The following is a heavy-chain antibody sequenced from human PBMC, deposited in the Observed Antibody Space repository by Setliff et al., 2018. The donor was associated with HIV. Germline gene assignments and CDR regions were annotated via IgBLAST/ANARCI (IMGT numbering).Heavy chain of an antibody. CDR3: ASLFRLSGFWISFLPDY. D-gene: IGHD3-3*01. J-gene: IGHJ4*02. V-gene: IGHV4-59*08. CDR1: GGSISSSY. Sequence: SETLSLTCTVSGGSISSSYWSWIRQPPGKGLEWIGYIYYSGSTNYNPSLKSRVTLSVDTPKNQFSLYLSSVTASDTAVYYCASLFRLSGFWISFLPDYWGQGILVTVSS. CDR2: IYYSGST.